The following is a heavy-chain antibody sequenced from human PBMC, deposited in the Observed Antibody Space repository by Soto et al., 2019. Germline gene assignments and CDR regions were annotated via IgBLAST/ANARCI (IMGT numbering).Heavy chain of an antibody. J-gene: IGHJ4*02. CDR3: AGAAYNYGPFDS. CDR2: IYTTGSS. V-gene: IGHV4-4*07. CDR1: GDSISTYS. D-gene: IGHD5-18*01. Sequence: QVQLQESGPGLVKPSETLSLTCTFSGDSISTYSWNWIRQPAGKGLEWIGRIYTTGSSNYNPSLESRIAISVDTSKNQFFLKLSSVTAADTAVYYCAGAAYNYGPFDSWGQGTLVTVSS.